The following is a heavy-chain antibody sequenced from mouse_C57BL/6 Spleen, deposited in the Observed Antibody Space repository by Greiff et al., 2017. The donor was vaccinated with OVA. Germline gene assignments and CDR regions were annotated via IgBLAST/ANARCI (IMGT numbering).Heavy chain of an antibody. J-gene: IGHJ2*01. CDR3: TAGTVYFDY. Sequence: EVQLQQSGAELVRPGASVKLSCTASGFNIKDDYMHWVKQRPEQGLEWIGWIDPENGDTEYASKFQGKATRTADTSSNTAYLQLSSLTSEDTAVYYCTAGTVYFDYWGQGTTLTVSS. V-gene: IGHV14-4*01. CDR1: GFNIKDDY. CDR2: IDPENGDT. D-gene: IGHD4-1*01.